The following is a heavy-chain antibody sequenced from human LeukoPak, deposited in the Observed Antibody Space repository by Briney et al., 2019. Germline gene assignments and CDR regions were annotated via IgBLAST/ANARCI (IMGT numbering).Heavy chain of an antibody. CDR3: ARETLYFPFDP. Sequence: ASVKVSCKASGYTFTGYYMHWVRQAPGQGLEWMGWTNPNSGGANYAQKFQGRVTMTRDTSISTAYMELSRLRSDDTAVYYCARETLYFPFDPWGQGTLVTVSS. D-gene: IGHD3-9*01. J-gene: IGHJ5*02. V-gene: IGHV1-2*02. CDR1: GYTFTGYY. CDR2: TNPNSGGA.